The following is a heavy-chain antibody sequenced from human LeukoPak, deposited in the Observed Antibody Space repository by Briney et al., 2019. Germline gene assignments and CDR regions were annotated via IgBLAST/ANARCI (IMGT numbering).Heavy chain of an antibody. Sequence: SETLSLTXTVSGGSISSGSYYWSCIRQPAGKGLEWIGRIYTSGSTNYNPSLKSRVTISIDTSKNQFSLRLSSVTAADTAVYYCARKHTSGWVNWFDPWGQGTLVTVSS. CDR1: GGSISSGSYY. CDR3: ARKHTSGWVNWFDP. D-gene: IGHD6-19*01. V-gene: IGHV4-61*02. CDR2: IYTSGST. J-gene: IGHJ5*02.